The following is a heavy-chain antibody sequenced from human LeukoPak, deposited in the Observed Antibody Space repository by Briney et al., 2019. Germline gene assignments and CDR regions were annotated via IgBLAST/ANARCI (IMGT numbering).Heavy chain of an antibody. J-gene: IGHJ4*02. V-gene: IGHV4-34*01. D-gene: IGHD5-18*01. CDR2: INHSGST. CDR1: GGSFSGYY. Sequence: SETLSLTCAVYGGSFSGYYWSWIRQPPGKGLEWIGEINHSGSTNYNPSHKSRVTISVDTSKNQFSLKLSSVTAADTAVYYCARTGIQLWLRGPFDYWGQGTLVTVSS. CDR3: ARTGIQLWLRGPFDY.